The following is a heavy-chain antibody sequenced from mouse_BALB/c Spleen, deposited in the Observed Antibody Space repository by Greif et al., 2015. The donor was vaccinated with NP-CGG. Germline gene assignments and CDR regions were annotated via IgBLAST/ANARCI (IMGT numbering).Heavy chain of an antibody. Sequence: VQLQLSGAELVKPGASVKLSCTASGFNIKDTYMHWVKQRPEQGLEWIGRIDPANGNTKYDPKFQGKAPITAATSSNTAYRQLSSLTGEDTGVYYCARYGNYEYFDEWGAGTTVTGSS. CDR3: ARYGNYEYFDE. CDR2: IDPANGNT. D-gene: IGHD2-1*01. CDR1: GFNIKDTY. J-gene: IGHJ1*01. V-gene: IGHV14-3*02.